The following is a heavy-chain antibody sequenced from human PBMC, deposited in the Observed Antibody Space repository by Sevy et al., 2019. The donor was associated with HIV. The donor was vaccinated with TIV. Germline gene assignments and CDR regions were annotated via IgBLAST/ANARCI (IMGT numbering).Heavy chain of an antibody. CDR1: AFTFSRYW. CDR2: IKQDGSQK. V-gene: IGHV3-7*01. D-gene: IGHD1-7*01. J-gene: IGHJ4*02. CDR3: ARDNGNYYFNY. Sequence: GGSLRLSCAASAFTFSRYWMGWVRQAPGKGLEWVANIKQDGSQKYYVDSVKGRFTISRDNAKNSLYLQMNSLRAEDTAVYYCARDNGNYYFNYWGQGALVTVSS.